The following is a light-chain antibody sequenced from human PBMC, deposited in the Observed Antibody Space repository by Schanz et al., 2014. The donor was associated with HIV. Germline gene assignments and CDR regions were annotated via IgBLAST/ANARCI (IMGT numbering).Light chain of an antibody. CDR3: QQYNNWPPIT. Sequence: EIVLTQSPGTLSLSPGERATLSCRASQSVTSRYLAWYQQKPGQAPRLLIYGASNKATGIPDRFSGSGSGTDFTLTISRLEPEDFAVYYCQQYNNWPPITFGQGTRLEIK. V-gene: IGKV3-20*01. CDR1: QSVTSRY. J-gene: IGKJ5*01. CDR2: GAS.